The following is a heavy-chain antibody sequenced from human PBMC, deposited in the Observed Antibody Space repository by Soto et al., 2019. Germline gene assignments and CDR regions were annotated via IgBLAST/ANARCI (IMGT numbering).Heavy chain of an antibody. Sequence: GSLRLSCAASGFTFSDSWMDWARQVPGKGPEWVANINQDGSGKNYVDSVKGRFTISRDNAKNSLYLQMNSLRAEDTAVYYCASLGRHGWGQGTTVTVSS. CDR3: ASLGRHG. CDR2: INQDGSGK. J-gene: IGHJ6*02. D-gene: IGHD3-16*01. V-gene: IGHV3-7*01. CDR1: GFTFSDSW.